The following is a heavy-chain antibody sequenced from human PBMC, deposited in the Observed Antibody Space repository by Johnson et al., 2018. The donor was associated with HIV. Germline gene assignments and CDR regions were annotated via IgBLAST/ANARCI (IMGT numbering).Heavy chain of an antibody. D-gene: IGHD1-26*01. J-gene: IGHJ3*02. Sequence: VQLVESGGGVVQPGRSLRLSCTASGFTFSSYTIYWVRQTPGKGLEWVADIKCDGSEKYYVDSVKGRLTISRDNAKNSLYLQVNSLRAEDTAVYYCVRERVGATAGVMWGQGTMGTVPS. CDR2: IKCDGSEK. CDR1: GFTFSSYT. V-gene: IGHV3-52*01. CDR3: VRERVGATAGVM.